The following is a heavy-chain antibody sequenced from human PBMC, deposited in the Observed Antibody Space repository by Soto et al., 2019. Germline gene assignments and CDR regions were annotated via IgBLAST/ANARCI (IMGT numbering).Heavy chain of an antibody. CDR3: ARAGGSSWNNWFDP. CDR2: IIPIFGTA. Sequence: SVKVSCKASGRTFSSYPISWVRQAPGQGLEWMGGIIPIFGTANYAQKFQRRVTITAYESTTTAYIALTSRRTADTALHYCARAGGSSWNNWFDPWGEGTLVTVS. V-gene: IGHV1-69*13. CDR1: GRTFSSYP. D-gene: IGHD6-13*01. J-gene: IGHJ5*02.